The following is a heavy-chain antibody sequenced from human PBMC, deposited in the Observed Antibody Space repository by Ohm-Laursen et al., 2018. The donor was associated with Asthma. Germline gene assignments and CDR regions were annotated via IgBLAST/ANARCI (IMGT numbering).Heavy chain of an antibody. D-gene: IGHD1-26*01. J-gene: IGHJ6*02. Sequence: SSVKVSCKASGGTFTNYAISWVRQAPGQGLEWMGGVIPILGTTNYAQNFQGRITITADESTNTAYMDLSSLRSEDTAVYYCASGSYPLVPYYYYGMDVWGQGTTVTVSS. CDR2: VIPILGTT. CDR1: GGTFTNYA. V-gene: IGHV1-69*01. CDR3: ASGSYPLVPYYYYGMDV.